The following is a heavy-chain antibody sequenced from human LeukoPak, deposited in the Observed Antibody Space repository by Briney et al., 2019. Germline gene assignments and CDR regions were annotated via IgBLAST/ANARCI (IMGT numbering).Heavy chain of an antibody. D-gene: IGHD3-10*01. J-gene: IGHJ4*02. CDR1: GSTFSNAW. V-gene: IGHV3-15*01. CDR2: IKSKTDGGTT. Sequence: GGSLRLSCAASGSTFSNAWMSWVRQAPGKGLEWVGRIKSKTDGGTTDYAAPVKGRFTISRDDSKNTLYLQMNSLKTEDTAVYYCTTDIRYYGSGSYYPYWGQGTLVTVSS. CDR3: TTDIRYYGSGSYYPY.